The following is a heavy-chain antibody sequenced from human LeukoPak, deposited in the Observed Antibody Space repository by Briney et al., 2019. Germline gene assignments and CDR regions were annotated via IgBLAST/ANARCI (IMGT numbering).Heavy chain of an antibody. D-gene: IGHD3-10*01. Sequence: ASVKVSCKASGYTFTSYDINWVRQATGQGLEWMGWMNPNSGGTNYAQKFQGRVTMTRDTSISTAYMELSRLRSDDTAVYYCARDSKTYYYGSGTDYWGQGTLVTVSS. CDR1: GYTFTSYD. V-gene: IGHV1-2*02. CDR2: MNPNSGGT. J-gene: IGHJ4*02. CDR3: ARDSKTYYYGSGTDY.